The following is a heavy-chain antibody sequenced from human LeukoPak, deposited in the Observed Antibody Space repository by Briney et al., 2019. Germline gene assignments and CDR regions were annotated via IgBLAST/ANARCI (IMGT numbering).Heavy chain of an antibody. J-gene: IGHJ4*02. CDR2: IYYSGST. V-gene: IGHV4-59*01. CDR3: ARLADSGSYGVSGHFDY. D-gene: IGHD1-26*01. CDR1: GGPISSYY. Sequence: SETLSLTCTVSGGPISSYYWSWIRQPPGKGLEWIGYIYYSGSTNYNPSLKSRVTISVDTSKNQFSLKLSSVTAADTAVYYCARLADSGSYGVSGHFDYWGQGTLVTVSS.